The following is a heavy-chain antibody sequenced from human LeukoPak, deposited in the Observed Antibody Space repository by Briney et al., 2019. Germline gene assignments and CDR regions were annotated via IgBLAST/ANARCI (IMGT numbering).Heavy chain of an antibody. CDR2: IYTSGST. D-gene: IGHD4-17*01. CDR3: ARGPLTVTRGFDP. V-gene: IGHV4-39*07. CDR1: GGLISISTYY. Sequence: SETLSLTCTVSGGLISISTYYWGWIRQPPGKGLEWIGRIYTSGSTNYNPSLKTRVTMSVDTSKNQFSLKLSSVTAADTAVYYCARGPLTVTRGFDPWGQGTLVTVSS. J-gene: IGHJ5*02.